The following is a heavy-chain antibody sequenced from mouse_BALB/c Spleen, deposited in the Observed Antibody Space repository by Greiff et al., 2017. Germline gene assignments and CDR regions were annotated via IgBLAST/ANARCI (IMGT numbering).Heavy chain of an antibody. CDR3: ARDDYYGSSPTY. V-gene: IGHV5-17*02. CDR1: GFTFSSFG. D-gene: IGHD1-1*01. Sequence: EVQLQESGGGLVQPGGSRKLSCAASGFTFSSFGMHWVRQAPEKGLVWVAYIISGSSTIYFADIVKGRFTISRNNPKNTLFLQMTSLRSEDTAMYYCARDDYYGSSPTYWGQGAMITVSA. CDR2: IISGSSTI. J-gene: IGHJ3*01.